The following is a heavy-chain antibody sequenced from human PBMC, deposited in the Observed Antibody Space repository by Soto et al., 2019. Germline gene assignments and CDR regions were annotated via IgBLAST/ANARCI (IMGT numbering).Heavy chain of an antibody. CDR3: ARVSYSSSWSYFSNWFDP. J-gene: IGHJ5*02. CDR2: IIPIFGTA. Sequence: SVKVSCKASGGTFSSYAISWVRQAPGQGLEWMGGIIPIFGTANYAQKFQGRVTITADESTSTAYMELSSLRSEDTAVYYCARVSYSSSWSYFSNWFDPWGQRTLVTVSS. CDR1: GGTFSSYA. V-gene: IGHV1-69*13. D-gene: IGHD6-13*01.